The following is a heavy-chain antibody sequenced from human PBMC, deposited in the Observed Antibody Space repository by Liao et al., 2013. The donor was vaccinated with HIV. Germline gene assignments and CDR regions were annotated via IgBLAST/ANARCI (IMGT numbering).Heavy chain of an antibody. CDR2: ISTSGSV. V-gene: IGHV4-4*07. Sequence: QVQLQESGPGLVKPSETLSLTCTVSGTSMRGYSWTWIRQPAGKGLEWVGHISTSGSVNYSPSLKSRVTMSIDTSKNQFSLRLSSVTAVDTAVYYCASNYGGNPRDDAFDIWGPRGQWSPSLQ. D-gene: IGHD4-23*01. CDR3: ASNYGGNPRDDAFDI. J-gene: IGHJ3*02. CDR1: GTSMRGYS.